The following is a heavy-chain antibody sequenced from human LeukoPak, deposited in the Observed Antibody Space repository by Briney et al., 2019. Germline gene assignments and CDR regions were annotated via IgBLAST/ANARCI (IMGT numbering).Heavy chain of an antibody. CDR1: GGSISSSSYY. V-gene: IGHV4-39*01. J-gene: IGHJ4*02. CDR3: ARHEPRSSSWFWVY. Sequence: KPSETLSLTCTVSGGSISSSSYYWGWIRQPPGKGLEWIGSIYHSGSTYYNPSLKSRVTISVDTSKNQFSLKLSSVTAADTAVYYCARHEPRSSSWFWVYWGQGTLVTVSS. CDR2: IYHSGST. D-gene: IGHD6-13*01.